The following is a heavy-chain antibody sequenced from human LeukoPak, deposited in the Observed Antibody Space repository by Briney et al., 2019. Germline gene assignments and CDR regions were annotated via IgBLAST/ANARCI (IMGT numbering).Heavy chain of an antibody. D-gene: IGHD3-22*01. CDR3: ARVGYDSSVLHDY. J-gene: IGHJ4*02. V-gene: IGHV4-30-4*01. CDR1: GGSISSGDYY. Sequence: PSETLSLTCTVSGGSISSGDYYWSWIRQPPGKGLEWIGYIYYSGSTYYNPSLKSRVTISVDTSKNQFSLKLSSVTAADTAVYYSARVGYDSSVLHDYWGQGTLVTVSS. CDR2: IYYSGST.